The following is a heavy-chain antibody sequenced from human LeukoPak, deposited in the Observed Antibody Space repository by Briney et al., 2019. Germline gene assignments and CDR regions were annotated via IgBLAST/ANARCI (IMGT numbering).Heavy chain of an antibody. Sequence: SVKVSCKASGGTFSSYAISWVRQAPGQGLEWMGGIIPIFGTATYAQKFQGRVTITAAQSTSTAYMELSSLRPEDTAVYYCARVSEGAYYYYYMDVWGKGTTVTISS. J-gene: IGHJ6*03. CDR3: ARVSEGAYYYYYMDV. CDR2: IIPIFGTA. D-gene: IGHD3-10*01. V-gene: IGHV1-69*13. CDR1: GGTFSSYA.